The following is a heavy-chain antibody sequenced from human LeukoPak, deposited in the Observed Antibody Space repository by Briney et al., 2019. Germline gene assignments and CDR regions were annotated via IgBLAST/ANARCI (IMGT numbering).Heavy chain of an antibody. CDR1: GGSISSYY. Sequence: SETLSLTCTVSGGSISSYYWNWIRQPPGKGLEWIGYIYYSGSTNYNPSLKSRVTISVDTSKNQFSLKLSSVTAADTAVYYCARDRNYGFDYWGQGTLVTVSS. CDR3: ARDRNYGFDY. CDR2: IYYSGST. J-gene: IGHJ4*02. D-gene: IGHD1-7*01. V-gene: IGHV4-59*01.